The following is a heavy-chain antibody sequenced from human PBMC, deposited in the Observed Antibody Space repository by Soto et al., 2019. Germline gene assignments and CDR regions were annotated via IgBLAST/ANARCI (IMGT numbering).Heavy chain of an antibody. V-gene: IGHV3-30-3*01. Sequence: GGSLRLSCAASGFTFSSYAMHWFRQAPGKGLEWVAVISYDGSNKYYADSVKGRFTISRDNSKNTLYLQMNSLRAEDTAVYYCARYNYYDSRGYPDYWGQGTLVTVSA. CDR2: ISYDGSNK. CDR3: ARYNYYDSRGYPDY. J-gene: IGHJ4*02. D-gene: IGHD3-22*01. CDR1: GFTFSSYA.